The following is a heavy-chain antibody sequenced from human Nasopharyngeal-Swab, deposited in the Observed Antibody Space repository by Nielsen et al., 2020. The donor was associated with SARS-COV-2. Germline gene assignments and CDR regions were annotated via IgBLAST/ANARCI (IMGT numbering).Heavy chain of an antibody. J-gene: IGHJ4*02. CDR2: IVPALGLP. CDR1: GDTFTNSA. V-gene: IGHV1-69*10. CDR3: AREGEYGAYDAPDY. D-gene: IGHD5-12*01. Sequence: SVKVSCKTSGDTFTNSALSWVRQAPGQGLEWMGGIVPALGLPNYAQKFRGRVTISADRSTTTSYLELSSLRSEDTAIYYCAREGEYGAYDAPDYWGQGTLVTVSS.